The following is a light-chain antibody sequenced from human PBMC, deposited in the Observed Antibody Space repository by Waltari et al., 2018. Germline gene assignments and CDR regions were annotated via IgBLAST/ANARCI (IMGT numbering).Light chain of an antibody. V-gene: IGLV7-43*01. CDR2: STS. J-gene: IGLJ3*02. CDR1: TGEVTSGHH. CDR3: LLFDGDARV. Sequence: QTVVTQEPSLTVSPGGTVTLTCASSTGEVTSGHHPNWLQQKPGQPPRLLIFSTSDKPSWTPARFSGSILGGKAALTLSGVQPEDEADYYCLLFDGDARVFGGGTRLTVL.